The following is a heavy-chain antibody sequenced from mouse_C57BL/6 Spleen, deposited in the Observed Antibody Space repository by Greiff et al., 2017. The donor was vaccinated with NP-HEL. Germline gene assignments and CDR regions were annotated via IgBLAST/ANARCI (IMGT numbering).Heavy chain of an antibody. CDR2: IDPANGNT. J-gene: IGHJ3*01. CDR1: GFNIKNTY. D-gene: IGHD1-1*01. Sequence: EVQLRQSVAELVRPGASVKLSCTASGFNIKNTYMHWVKQRPEQGLEWIGRIDPANGNTKYAPKFQGKATITADTSSNTAYLQLSSLTSEDTAIYYCAPNYYGSPAWFAYWGQGTLVTVSA. V-gene: IGHV14-3*01. CDR3: APNYYGSPAWFAY.